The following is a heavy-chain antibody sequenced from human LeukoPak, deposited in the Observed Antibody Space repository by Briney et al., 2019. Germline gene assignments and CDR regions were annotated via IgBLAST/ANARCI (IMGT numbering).Heavy chain of an antibody. CDR2: ISYDGSNE. J-gene: IGHJ4*02. D-gene: IGHD6-6*01. Sequence: GRSLRLSCAASGFTFSSYAMHWVRQAPGKGLEWVAVISYDGSNEYYADSVKGRFTISRDNSKNTLYLQMNSLRAEDTAVYYCARDKFEYSSSGGNYWGQGTLVTVSS. CDR1: GFTFSSYA. V-gene: IGHV3-30-3*01. CDR3: ARDKFEYSSSGGNY.